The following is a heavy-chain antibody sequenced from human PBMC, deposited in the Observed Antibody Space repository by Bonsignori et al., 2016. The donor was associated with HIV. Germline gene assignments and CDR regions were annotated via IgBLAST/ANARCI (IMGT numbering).Heavy chain of an antibody. D-gene: IGHD1-26*01. CDR3: AREWGQGWIDP. J-gene: IGHJ5*02. V-gene: IGHV3-7*01. CDR2: IKEDGSEK. Sequence: WIRQPPGKGLEWVANIKEDGSEKYYGDSMKGQVTISRDNTKNSLYLQMNSLTDEDTAVYYCAREWGQGWIDPWGQGTLVTVSS.